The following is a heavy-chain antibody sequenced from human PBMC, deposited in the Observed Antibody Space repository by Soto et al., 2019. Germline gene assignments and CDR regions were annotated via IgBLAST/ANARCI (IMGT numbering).Heavy chain of an antibody. CDR1: GGSISSSGYY. V-gene: IGHV4-39*01. CDR3: ARHPLNYYYGMDV. CDR2: IYYSGST. Sequence: SETLSLTCTVSGGSISSSGYYWGWIRQPPGKGLEWIGSIYYSGSTYYNPSLKSRVTISVDTSKNQFSLKLSSVTAADTAVYYCARHPLNYYYGMDVWGQGTTVTVSS. J-gene: IGHJ6*02.